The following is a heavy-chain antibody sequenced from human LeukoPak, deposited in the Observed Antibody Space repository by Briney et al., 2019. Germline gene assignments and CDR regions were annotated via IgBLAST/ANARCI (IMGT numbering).Heavy chain of an antibody. CDR2: IRYDGREK. CDR1: GFTFSNFW. D-gene: IGHD2-21*01. CDR3: ARVLNVGGAHDAFDI. Sequence: PGGSLRLSCAASGFTFSNFWMTWVRQAPGKGLEWVANIRYDGREKYYADSVKGRFTISRDNAQNSVYLQMNSLRDEDTAVYYCARVLNVGGAHDAFDIWGQGTMVTVSS. J-gene: IGHJ3*02. V-gene: IGHV3-7*01.